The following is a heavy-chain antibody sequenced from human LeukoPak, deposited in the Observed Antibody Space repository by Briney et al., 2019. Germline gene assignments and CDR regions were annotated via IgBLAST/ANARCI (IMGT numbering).Heavy chain of an antibody. CDR1: GLSFSTFG. J-gene: IGHJ4*02. Sequence: PGGSLRLSCAASGLSFSTFGMHWVRQTPGKGLEWVSHISKDESNKYYADSVKGRFTISRDTSKNTLFLQMNSLSVEDTAVYYCAKDNPVLEYWGQGNLVTVSS. CDR2: ISKDESNK. V-gene: IGHV3-30*18. CDR3: AKDNPVLEY.